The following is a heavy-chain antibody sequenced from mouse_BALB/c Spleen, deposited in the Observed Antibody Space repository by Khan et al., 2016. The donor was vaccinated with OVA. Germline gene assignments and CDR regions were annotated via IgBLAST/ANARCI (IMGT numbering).Heavy chain of an antibody. D-gene: IGHD2-1*01. CDR2: INTYTGEP. J-gene: IGHJ1*01. V-gene: IGHV9-3-1*01. Sequence: QIQLVQSGPELKKPGETVKISCKASGYTFTNYGMNWVKQAPGKGLKWMGWINTYTGEPTYADDFKGRFAFSFETSASTAYLQINNLKDADTATYFCARDGNYWYFDVWGPGTTVTVSS. CDR1: GYTFTNYG. CDR3: ARDGNYWYFDV.